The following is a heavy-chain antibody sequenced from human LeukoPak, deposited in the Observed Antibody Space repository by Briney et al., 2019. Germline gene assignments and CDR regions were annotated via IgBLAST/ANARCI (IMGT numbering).Heavy chain of an antibody. CDR3: AKVAEAYDFWSGYPAYYFDY. J-gene: IGHJ4*02. CDR1: GFTFDDYG. CDR2: INWNGGST. Sequence: GGSLRLSCAASGFTFDDYGMSWVRQAPGKGLEWVSGINWNGGSTGYADSVKGRFTISRDNSKNTLYLQMNSLRAEDTAVYYCAKVAEAYDFWSGYPAYYFDYWGQGTLVTVSS. D-gene: IGHD3-3*01. V-gene: IGHV3-20*04.